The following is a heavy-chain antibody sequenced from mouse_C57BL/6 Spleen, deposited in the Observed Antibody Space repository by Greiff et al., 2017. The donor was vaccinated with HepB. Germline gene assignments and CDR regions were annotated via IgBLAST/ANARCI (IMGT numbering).Heavy chain of an antibody. CDR3: ARRDYDYFDY. J-gene: IGHJ2*01. CDR2: INPGSGGT. CDR1: GYAFTNYL. Sequence: QVQLQQSGAELVRPGTSVKVSCKASGYAFTNYLIEWVKQRPGQGLEWIGVINPGSGGTNYNEKFKGKATLTADKSSSTAYMQLSSLTSEDSAAYFCARRDYDYFDYWGQGTTLTVSS. D-gene: IGHD2-4*01. V-gene: IGHV1-54*01.